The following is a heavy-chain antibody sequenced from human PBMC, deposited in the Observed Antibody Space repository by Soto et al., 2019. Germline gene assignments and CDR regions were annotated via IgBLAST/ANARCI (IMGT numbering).Heavy chain of an antibody. J-gene: IGHJ4*02. CDR3: ARGSYYYESRGYSPEY. D-gene: IGHD3-22*01. V-gene: IGHV1-3*01. CDR2: INAGNGNP. CDR1: GYTFANYA. Sequence: QVQLAQSGAEVKEPGASVKVSCKASGYTFANYAIHWVRQAPGQRLEWMGWINAGNGNPKYSQKFQDRVTISRHTSATTAYMEMSSLRSEDTAVYYCARGSYYYESRGYSPEYWGQGTLVTVS.